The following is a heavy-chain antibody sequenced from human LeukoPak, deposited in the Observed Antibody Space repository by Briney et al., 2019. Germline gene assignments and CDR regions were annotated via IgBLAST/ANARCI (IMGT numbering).Heavy chain of an antibody. CDR2: INHSGTT. V-gene: IGHV4-34*01. D-gene: IGHD5-18*01. Sequence: SETLSLTCAVYGGSFSGYYWSWIRQPPGKGLEWIGEINHSGTTSYNPSLKSRVTISVDTSKNQFSLKLSSVTAADTAVYYCARSGRGYRSDYWGQGTLVTVSS. CDR3: ARSGRGYRSDY. J-gene: IGHJ4*02. CDR1: GGSFSGYY.